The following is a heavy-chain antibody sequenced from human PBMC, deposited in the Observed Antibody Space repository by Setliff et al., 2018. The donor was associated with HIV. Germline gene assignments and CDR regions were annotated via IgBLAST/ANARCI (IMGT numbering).Heavy chain of an antibody. Sequence: PRASVKVSCKASGYTFTGYYMHWVRQAPGQGPEWLGRINPKSGGTRYAQKFQGRVSMTRDTAISTAYMELSRLRSDDSAVYYCARLPFITIFGVLNGDDGFDIWGQGTMVTVSS. CDR2: INPKSGGT. CDR3: ARLPFITIFGVLNGDDGFDI. D-gene: IGHD3-3*01. CDR1: GYTFTGYY. V-gene: IGHV1-2*06. J-gene: IGHJ3*02.